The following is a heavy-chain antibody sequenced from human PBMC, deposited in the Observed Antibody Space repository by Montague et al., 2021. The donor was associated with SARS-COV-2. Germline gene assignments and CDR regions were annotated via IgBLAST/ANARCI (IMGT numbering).Heavy chain of an antibody. D-gene: IGHD3-10*01. Sequence: SETLSLTCAVYGGSFSGYYWSWIRQPPGKGLEWIGEINHSGSTNXNPSLKSRVTISVDTSKSQFSLKLSSVTAADTAVYYCARGRRILLWFGELLSGGDYYGMDVWGQGTTVTVSS. J-gene: IGHJ6*02. CDR2: INHSGST. V-gene: IGHV4-34*01. CDR1: GGSFSGYY. CDR3: ARGRRILLWFGELLSGGDYYGMDV.